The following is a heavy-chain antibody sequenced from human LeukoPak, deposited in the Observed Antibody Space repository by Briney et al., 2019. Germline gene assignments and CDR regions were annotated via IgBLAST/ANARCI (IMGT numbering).Heavy chain of an antibody. Sequence: GRSLRPSCTASGFTFGDYAMSWFRQAPGKGLEWVGFIRSKAYGGTTEYAASVKGRFTISRDDSKSIAYLQMNSLKTEDTAVYYCTQTLPLYGSGSYGFDYWGQGTLVTVSS. V-gene: IGHV3-49*03. CDR2: IRSKAYGGTT. CDR1: GFTFGDYA. D-gene: IGHD3-10*01. CDR3: TQTLPLYGSGSYGFDY. J-gene: IGHJ4*02.